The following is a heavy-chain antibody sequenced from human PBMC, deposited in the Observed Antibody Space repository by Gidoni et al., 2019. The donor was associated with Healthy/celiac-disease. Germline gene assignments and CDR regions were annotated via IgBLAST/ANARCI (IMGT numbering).Heavy chain of an antibody. CDR1: GCTVDDYA. CDR3: AKDPGPYYYYYYMDV. V-gene: IGHV3-9*01. Sequence: EVQLVESGGGWVQHGRYLRLSCAAAGCTVDDYAMHWVRQAPGKGLGWVSGISWNSGSIGYADSVTGRFTISRYNAKNSLYLQMHSLRAEDTSLYYCAKDPGPYYYYYYMDVWGKGTTVTVSS. D-gene: IGHD3-10*01. J-gene: IGHJ6*03. CDR2: ISWNSGSI.